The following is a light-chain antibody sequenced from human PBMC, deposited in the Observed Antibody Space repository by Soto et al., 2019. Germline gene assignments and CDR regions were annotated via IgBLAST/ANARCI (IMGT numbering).Light chain of an antibody. CDR2: EDN. V-gene: IGLV1-51*01. CDR1: SSNVGSKS. J-gene: IGLJ1*01. CDR3: GSWDNSLPVFV. Sequence: QSVLTQPPSVSAAPGQKVTISCSGSSSNVGSKSVSWYQQLPGTAPRLLIYEDNKRPSGIPDRISGSKSATSATLAITGLQTGDEADYYCGSWDNSLPVFVFGSGTKLTVL.